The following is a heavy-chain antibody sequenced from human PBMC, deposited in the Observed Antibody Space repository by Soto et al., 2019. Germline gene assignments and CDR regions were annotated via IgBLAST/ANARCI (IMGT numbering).Heavy chain of an antibody. CDR3: ARGVLYYGSGSHFDY. D-gene: IGHD3-10*01. CDR1: GFTFSSYG. V-gene: IGHV3-33*01. CDR2: IWYDGSNK. Sequence: QVQLVESGGGVVQPGRSLRLSCAASGFTFSSYGMHWVRQAPGKGLEWVAVIWYDGSNKYYADSVKGRFTISRDNSKNTLYLQMNSLRAEDTAVYYCARGVLYYGSGSHFDYWCQGTLVTVSS. J-gene: IGHJ4*02.